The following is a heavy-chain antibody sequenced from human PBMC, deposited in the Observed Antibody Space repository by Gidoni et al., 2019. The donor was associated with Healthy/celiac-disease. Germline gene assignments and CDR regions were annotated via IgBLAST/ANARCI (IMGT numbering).Heavy chain of an antibody. D-gene: IGHD4-17*01. CDR2: IKQDGSEK. CDR3: ARDPSPADYGDYVGAFDI. J-gene: IGHJ3*02. CDR1: GFPFSSYW. Sequence: EVQLVESGGGLVQPGGSLSLSCAASGFPFSSYWMSWVRQAPGKGLEWVANIKQDGSEKYYVDSVKGRFTISRDNAKNSLYLQMNSLRAEDTAVYYCARDPSPADYGDYVGAFDIWGQGTMVTVSS. V-gene: IGHV3-7*03.